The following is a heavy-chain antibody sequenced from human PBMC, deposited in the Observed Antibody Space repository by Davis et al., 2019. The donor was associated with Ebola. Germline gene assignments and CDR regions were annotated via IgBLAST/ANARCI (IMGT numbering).Heavy chain of an antibody. Sequence: GESLKISCAASGLTFSIYAMSWVRQGPGNTLEWISSISGSGDTTKYAESVKGRFTISRDNSKDTLYLQMNSLRAEDTAVDYCAKGRVAASGDWGQGTLVTVSS. J-gene: IGHJ4*02. CDR3: AKGRVAASGD. V-gene: IGHV3-23*01. D-gene: IGHD1-26*01. CDR1: GLTFSIYA. CDR2: ISGSGDTT.